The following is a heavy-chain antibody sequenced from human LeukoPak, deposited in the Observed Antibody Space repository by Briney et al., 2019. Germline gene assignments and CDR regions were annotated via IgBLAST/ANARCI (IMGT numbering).Heavy chain of an antibody. D-gene: IGHD3-10*01. Sequence: ASVKVSCKASGYTFTGYYMHWVRQAPGQGLEWMGWINPNSGGTNYAQKFQGRVTMTRDTSISTAYMELSRLRSDDTAVYYCAREVKYAEAGNYWGQGTLVTVSS. CDR1: GYTFTGYY. J-gene: IGHJ4*02. CDR2: INPNSGGT. CDR3: AREVKYAEAGNY. V-gene: IGHV1-2*02.